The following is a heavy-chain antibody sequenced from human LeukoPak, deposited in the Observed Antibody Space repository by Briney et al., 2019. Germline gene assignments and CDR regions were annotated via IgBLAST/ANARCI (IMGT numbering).Heavy chain of an antibody. Sequence: GGSLRLSCAASGFTFSSYAMSWLRQAPGKGLEWVSAISCSGGSTYYADSVKGRFTISRDNSKNTLYLQMNSLRAEDTAVYYCAKDRYQLPLLDYWGQGTLVTVSS. CDR3: AKDRYQLPLLDY. J-gene: IGHJ4*02. V-gene: IGHV3-23*01. D-gene: IGHD2-2*01. CDR2: ISCSGGST. CDR1: GFTFSSYA.